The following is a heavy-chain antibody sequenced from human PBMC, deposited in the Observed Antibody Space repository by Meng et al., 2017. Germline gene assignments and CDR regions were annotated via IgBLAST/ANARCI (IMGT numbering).Heavy chain of an antibody. CDR3: ARALSSLGYFQH. D-gene: IGHD6-6*01. CDR2: INHSGST. CDR1: GGSFSGYY. V-gene: IGHV4-34*01. J-gene: IGHJ1*01. Sequence: GSLRLSCAVYGGSFSGYYWSWIRQPPGKGLEWIGEINHSGSTNYNPSLKSRVTISVDTSKNQFSLKLSSVTAADTAVYYCARALSSLGYFQHWGQGTLVTVSS.